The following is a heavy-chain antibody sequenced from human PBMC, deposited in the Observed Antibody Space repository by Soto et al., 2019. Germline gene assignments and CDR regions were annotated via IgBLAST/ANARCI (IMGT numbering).Heavy chain of an antibody. CDR1: GFTVSSNY. CDR3: ARVTGSGYPGLDY. Sequence: PVGSLRLSCAASGFTVSSNYMSWVRQAPGKGLEWVSVIYSGGSTYYADSVKGRFTISRHNSKNTLYLQMNGLRAEDTAVYYCARVTGSGYPGLDYWGQGTLVTVSS. V-gene: IGHV3-53*04. D-gene: IGHD5-12*01. J-gene: IGHJ4*02. CDR2: IYSGGST.